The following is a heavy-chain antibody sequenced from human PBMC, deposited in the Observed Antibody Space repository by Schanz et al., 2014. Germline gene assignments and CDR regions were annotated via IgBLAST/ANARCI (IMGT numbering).Heavy chain of an antibody. CDR1: GFPFDTYI. Sequence: EVQVVESGGGLVKPGGSLRLSCAASGFPFDTYIMKWVRQAPGKGLEWVSSISSNSDYIYYSESVKGRFTISRDNSKNTLHLQMNSLRVEDTAVYYCAKDDTQVNGMDVWGQGTTVTVSS. CDR3: AKDDTQVNGMDV. V-gene: IGHV3-21*01. J-gene: IGHJ6*02. CDR2: ISSNSDYI.